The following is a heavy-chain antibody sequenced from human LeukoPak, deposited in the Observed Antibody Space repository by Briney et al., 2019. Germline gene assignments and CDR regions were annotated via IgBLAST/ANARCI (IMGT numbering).Heavy chain of an antibody. CDR2: IYTSGST. J-gene: IGHJ6*03. D-gene: IGHD2-2*01. V-gene: IGHV4-4*07. CDR3: ARDRDSACSSTSCYASWIEKYYYYMDV. Sequence: SETLSLTCTVSGGSISSYYWSWIRQPAGKGLEWIGRIYTSGSTNYNPSLKSRVTMSVDTSKNQFSLKLSSVTAADTAVYYCARDRDSACSSTSCYASWIEKYYYYMDVWGKGTTVTVSS. CDR1: GGSISSYY.